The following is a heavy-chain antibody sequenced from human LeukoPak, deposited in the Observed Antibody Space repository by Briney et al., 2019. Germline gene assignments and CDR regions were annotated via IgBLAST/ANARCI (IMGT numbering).Heavy chain of an antibody. Sequence: PSETLSLTCTVSGGSISSYYWSWIRQPPGKGLEWIGYIYYSGSTNYNPSLKSRVTISVDTSKNQFSLTLSSVTAADTAVYYCARRLRLDWFDPWGQGTLVTVSS. CDR1: GGSISSYY. J-gene: IGHJ5*02. D-gene: IGHD6-19*01. CDR2: IYYSGST. V-gene: IGHV4-59*08. CDR3: ARRLRLDWFDP.